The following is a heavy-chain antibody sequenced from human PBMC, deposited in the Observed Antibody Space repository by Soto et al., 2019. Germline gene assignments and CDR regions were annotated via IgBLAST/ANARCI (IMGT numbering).Heavy chain of an antibody. CDR2: IIPIFGTA. V-gene: IGHV1-69*01. CDR1: GGTFSSYA. J-gene: IGHJ6*02. Sequence: QVQLVQSGAEVKKPGSSVKVSCKASGGTFSSYAISWVRQAPGQGLERMGGIIPIFGTANYAQKFQGRVTVTADDSTSTAYMELSSLRSEDTAVYYFARDPNWNPPWYYYGMDVWGQGTTVTVSS. CDR3: ARDPNWNPPWYYYGMDV. D-gene: IGHD1-1*01.